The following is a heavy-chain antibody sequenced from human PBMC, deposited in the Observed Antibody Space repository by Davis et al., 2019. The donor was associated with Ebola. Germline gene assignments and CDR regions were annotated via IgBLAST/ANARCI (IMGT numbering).Heavy chain of an antibody. CDR3: ARGSGYSSGWLDY. J-gene: IGHJ4*02. Sequence: GGSLRLSCAASGFTFDDYAMHWVRQAPGKGLEWVSLISGDDGSTYYADSVKGRFTISRDNSKNTLYLQMNSLRAEDTAVYYCARGSGYSSGWLDYWGQGTLVTVSS. CDR1: GFTFDDYA. V-gene: IGHV3-43*02. CDR2: ISGDDGST. D-gene: IGHD6-19*01.